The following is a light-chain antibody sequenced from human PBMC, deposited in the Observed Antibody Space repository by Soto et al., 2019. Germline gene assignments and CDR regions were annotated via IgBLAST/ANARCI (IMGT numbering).Light chain of an antibody. CDR3: QQYSTYTPRT. J-gene: IGKJ1*01. CDR2: DAS. Sequence: DIQMPQSPSSLSASVGDRVTITCQASQDISNYINWYQQKPGKAPKLLIYDASNLETGVPSRFSGSGSGTEFTLTISSLQPDDFATYYGQQYSTYTPRTFGQGTKVDI. V-gene: IGKV1-33*01. CDR1: QDISNY.